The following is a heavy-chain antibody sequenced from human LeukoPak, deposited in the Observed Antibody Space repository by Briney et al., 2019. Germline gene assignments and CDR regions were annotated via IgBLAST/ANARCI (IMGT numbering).Heavy chain of an antibody. J-gene: IGHJ4*02. CDR3: ARAFDYDSSGSYFDY. D-gene: IGHD3-22*01. CDR2: IYYSGST. Sequence: SETLSLTCTVSGGSISSGGYYWSWIRQHPGKGLEWIGYIYYSGSTYYSPSLKSRVTISVDASKNQFSLKLSSVTAADTAVYYCARAFDYDSSGSYFDYWGQGTLVTVSS. CDR1: GGSISSGGYY. V-gene: IGHV4-31*03.